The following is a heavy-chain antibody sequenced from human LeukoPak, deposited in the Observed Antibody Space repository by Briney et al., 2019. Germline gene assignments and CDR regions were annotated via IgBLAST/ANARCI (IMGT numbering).Heavy chain of an antibody. V-gene: IGHV3-23*01. CDR3: AKSETGSIPYFNY. J-gene: IGHJ4*02. CDR1: GFTFSSYA. D-gene: IGHD1-1*01. Sequence: GGSLRLSCVASGFTFSSYAMSWVRQAPGKGLEWVSTISATGGKTFHAEPVKGRFTISRDNSRNTLYLQMNSLRAEDAVVYYCAKSETGSIPYFNYWGQGTLVTVSS. CDR2: ISATGGKT.